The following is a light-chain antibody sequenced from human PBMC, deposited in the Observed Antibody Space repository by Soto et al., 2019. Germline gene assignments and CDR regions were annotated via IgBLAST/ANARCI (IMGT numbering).Light chain of an antibody. CDR1: SSDVGSYNL. J-gene: IGLJ1*01. CDR3: CSYAGGSTFV. CDR2: EGT. Sequence: QSVLTQPASVSGSPGQSITISCTGTSSDVGSYNLVSWYPQHPGKAPKLMIYEGTKRPSGVSNRFSGSKSGNTASLTISGLQAEDEADYYCCSYAGGSTFVCGTGTKLTVL. V-gene: IGLV2-23*03.